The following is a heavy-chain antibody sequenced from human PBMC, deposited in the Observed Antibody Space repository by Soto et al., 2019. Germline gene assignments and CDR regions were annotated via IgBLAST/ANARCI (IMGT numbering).Heavy chain of an antibody. D-gene: IGHD6-6*01. V-gene: IGHV3-48*03. Sequence: PGGSLRLSCAASGFTFSSYEMNWVRQAPGKGLEWVSYISSSGSTIYYADSVKGRSTISRDNAKNSLYLQMNSLRAEDTAVYYCARDSLKFLSSSWNYYYYGMDVWGQGTTVTVSS. J-gene: IGHJ6*02. CDR1: GFTFSSYE. CDR3: ARDSLKFLSSSWNYYYYGMDV. CDR2: ISSSGSTI.